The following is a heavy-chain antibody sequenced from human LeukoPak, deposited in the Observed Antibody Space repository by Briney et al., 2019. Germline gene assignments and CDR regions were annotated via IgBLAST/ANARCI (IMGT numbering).Heavy chain of an antibody. CDR2: IYPGDSDT. V-gene: IGHV5-51*01. Sequence: GESLKISCKGSGYSFTSYWIGWVRQMPGKGLEWMGIIYPGDSDTRYSQSFQGQVTISADKSISTAYLQWSSLKASDTAMYYCARPIDSSGSLFDYWGQGTLVTVSS. CDR3: ARPIDSSGSLFDY. CDR1: GYSFTSYW. J-gene: IGHJ4*02. D-gene: IGHD3-22*01.